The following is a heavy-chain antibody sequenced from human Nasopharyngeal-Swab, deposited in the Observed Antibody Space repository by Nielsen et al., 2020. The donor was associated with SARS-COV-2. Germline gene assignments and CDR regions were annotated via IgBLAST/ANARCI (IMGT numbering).Heavy chain of an antibody. CDR2: ISSSSSYI. D-gene: IGHD1-26*01. V-gene: IGHV3-21*01. Sequence: WIRQPPGKGLERVSSISSSSSYIYYADSVKGRFTISRDNAKNSLYLQMNSLRAVDTAVYYCARDGGARCLSYYYYYYMDVWGKGTTVTVSS. CDR3: ARDGGARCLSYYYYYYMDV. J-gene: IGHJ6*03.